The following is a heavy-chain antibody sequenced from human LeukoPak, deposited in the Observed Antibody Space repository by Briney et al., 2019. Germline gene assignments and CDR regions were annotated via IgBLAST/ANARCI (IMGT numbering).Heavy chain of an antibody. CDR1: GFTFSSHS. J-gene: IGHJ4*02. CDR2: ISSSSSYI. Sequence: GGSLRLSCAASGFTFSSHSMNWGRQAPGRGLEWVSYISSSSSYIYYADSVKGRFAISRDNAKNSLFLQMNSLRAEDSAIYYCARDPRLEISGMVIDMLDYWGQGTLVTVSS. D-gene: IGHD3-3*01. V-gene: IGHV3-21*01. CDR3: ARDPRLEISGMVIDMLDY.